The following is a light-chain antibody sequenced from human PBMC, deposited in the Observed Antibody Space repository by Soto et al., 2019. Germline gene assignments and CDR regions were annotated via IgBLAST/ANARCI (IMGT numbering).Light chain of an antibody. CDR1: TGAVTSGYY. Sequence: QAVVTQEPSLTVSPGGTVTLTCASSTGAVTSGYYPNWFQQKPGQAPRALISSTDNKHSWTPARFSGSLLGGNAALTLSGVQPEDEAEYYCLLYYGGAQFVVFGTGTKLTVL. CDR3: LLYYGGAQFVV. CDR2: STD. V-gene: IGLV7-43*01. J-gene: IGLJ1*01.